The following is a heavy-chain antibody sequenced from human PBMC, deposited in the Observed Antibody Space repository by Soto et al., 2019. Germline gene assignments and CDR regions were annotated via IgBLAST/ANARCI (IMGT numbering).Heavy chain of an antibody. CDR3: AKVLSGTYFDDSDY. V-gene: IGHV1-18*01. CDR1: GYTFNKHA. D-gene: IGHD1-26*01. CDR2: ISAHNGNT. Sequence: QDQLVQSGAEVKKPGASVMLSCKASGYTFNKHAIMWVRQARGQGLEWMGWISAHNGNTNSAPKFQGRLTMTTDTSTSTAYMELRSLRSDDTAVYYCAKVLSGTYFDDSDYWGQGTLVTVSS. J-gene: IGHJ4*02.